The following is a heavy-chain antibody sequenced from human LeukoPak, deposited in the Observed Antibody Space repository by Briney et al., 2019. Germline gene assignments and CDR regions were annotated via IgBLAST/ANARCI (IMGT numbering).Heavy chain of an antibody. V-gene: IGHV1-18*01. CDR3: ARGAYGDK. CDR1: GYTLTSYG. Sequence: GASVKVSCEASGYTLTSYGINWMRQAPGQRLEWMGWISTQSGNTNYAQKVQGRLTLTTDRSTNTAYMELRSLRSDDTAVYYCARGAYGDKWGQGTMVTVSS. D-gene: IGHD4-17*01. CDR2: ISTQSGNT. J-gene: IGHJ4*02.